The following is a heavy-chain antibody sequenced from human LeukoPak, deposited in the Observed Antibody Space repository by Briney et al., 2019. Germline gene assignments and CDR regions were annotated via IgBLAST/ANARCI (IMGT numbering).Heavy chain of an antibody. CDR2: TYYRSKWYN. Sequence: SQTLSLTCAISGDSVPSNSATWNWIRHSPSRGLEWLGRTYYRSKWYNDYAVSVKSRTTINPDTSKNQFSLQLNSVTPEDTAVYYCARASRDGYNYHAFDIWGQGTMVAVSS. V-gene: IGHV6-1*01. CDR1: GDSVPSNSAT. D-gene: IGHD5-24*01. CDR3: ARASRDGYNYHAFDI. J-gene: IGHJ3*02.